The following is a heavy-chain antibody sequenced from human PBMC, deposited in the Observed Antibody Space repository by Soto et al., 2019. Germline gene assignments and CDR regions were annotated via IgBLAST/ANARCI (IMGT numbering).Heavy chain of an antibody. V-gene: IGHV4-59*08. D-gene: IGHD6-19*01. Sequence: QVQLQESGPGLVRPSETLSLTCTVSSDSISSYYWIWIRQSPGKGLEWIGYTDYSGNTNYKPSLKIRVTISGDTSKNKFSLRLSSVPAADTAVYYCARAVGDPLYYLDYWGQGTLVTVSS. CDR1: SDSISSYY. CDR3: ARAVGDPLYYLDY. J-gene: IGHJ4*02. CDR2: TDYSGNT.